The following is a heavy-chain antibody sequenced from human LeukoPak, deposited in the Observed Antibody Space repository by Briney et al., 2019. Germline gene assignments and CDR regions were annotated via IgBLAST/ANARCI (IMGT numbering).Heavy chain of an antibody. CDR1: GGSISSYY. J-gene: IGHJ4*02. D-gene: IGHD4-17*01. Sequence: PSETLSLTCTVSGGSISSYYWSWIRQPPGKGLEWIGYIYYSGSTNYNPSLKSRVTISVDTSKNQFSLKLSSVTAADTAVYYCARVGDYTPFDYWGQGTLVTVSS. V-gene: IGHV4-59*08. CDR3: ARVGDYTPFDY. CDR2: IYYSGST.